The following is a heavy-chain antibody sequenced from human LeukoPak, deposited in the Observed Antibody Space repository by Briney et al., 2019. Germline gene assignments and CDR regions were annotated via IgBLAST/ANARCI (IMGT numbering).Heavy chain of an antibody. CDR1: GGSISSSSYY. J-gene: IGHJ3*02. CDR3: ASHSVVLTSTYLDAFDI. CDR2: IYYSGST. D-gene: IGHD2-8*01. Sequence: SETLSLTCTVSGGSISSSSYYWGWIRQPPGRGLEWIRTIYYSGSTYYNPSLKSRVTISVDTSENQFSLKLSSVTAADTAVYYCASHSVVLTSTYLDAFDIWGQGTLVTVSS. V-gene: IGHV4-39*01.